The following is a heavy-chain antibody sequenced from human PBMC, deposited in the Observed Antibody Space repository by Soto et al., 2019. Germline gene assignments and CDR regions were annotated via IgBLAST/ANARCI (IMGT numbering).Heavy chain of an antibody. J-gene: IGHJ3*02. CDR2: ILVGGST. V-gene: IGHV3-23*01. D-gene: IGHD2-8*02. Sequence: GGSLRLSCAVSGFICSSYDMSWVRQAPGKGLEWVSTILVGGSTHYEDSVKGRFTISRDTSKNTVYLQMNSLTAGDTAVYYCAKATATGGGAFEICGQGTMVTVSS. CDR3: AKATATGGGAFEI. CDR1: GFICSSYD.